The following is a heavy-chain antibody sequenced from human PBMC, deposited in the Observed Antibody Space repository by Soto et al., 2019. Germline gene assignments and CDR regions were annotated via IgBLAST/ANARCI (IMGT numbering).Heavy chain of an antibody. J-gene: IGHJ3*02. CDR2: ILVGGST. V-gene: IGHV3-23*01. D-gene: IGHD2-8*02. Sequence: GGSLRLSCAVSGFICSSYDMSWVRQAPGKGLEWVSTILVGGSTHYEDSVKGRFTISRDTSKNTVYLQMNSLTAGDTAVYYCAKATATGGGAFEICGQGTMVTVSS. CDR3: AKATATGGGAFEI. CDR1: GFICSSYD.